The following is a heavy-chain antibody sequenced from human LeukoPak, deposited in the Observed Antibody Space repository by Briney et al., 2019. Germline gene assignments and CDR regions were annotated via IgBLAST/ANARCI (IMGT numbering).Heavy chain of an antibody. Sequence: ASVKVSCKASGYTFTIYYMHWVRQAPGQGLEWMGIINPSGGSTSYAQKFQGRVTITRDTSTSTVYMELSSVRSEDTAVYYCARDRGGATSPSDYWGQGTLVTVSS. V-gene: IGHV1-46*03. CDR3: ARDRGGATSPSDY. CDR1: GYTFTIYY. J-gene: IGHJ4*02. CDR2: INPSGGST. D-gene: IGHD1-26*01.